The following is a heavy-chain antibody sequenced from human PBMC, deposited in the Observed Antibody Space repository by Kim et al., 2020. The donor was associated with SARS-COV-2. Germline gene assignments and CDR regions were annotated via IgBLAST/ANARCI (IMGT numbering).Heavy chain of an antibody. CDR2: INAGNGNT. CDR1: GYTFTSYA. CDR3: ARLRSGWTRGYYYYYGMDV. D-gene: IGHD6-19*01. Sequence: ASVKVSCKASGYTFTSYAMHWVRQAPGQRLEWMGWINAGNGNTKYSQKFQGRVTITRDTSASTAYMGLSSLRSEDTAVYYCARLRSGWTRGYYYYYGMDVWGQGTTVTVSS. V-gene: IGHV1-3*01. J-gene: IGHJ6*02.